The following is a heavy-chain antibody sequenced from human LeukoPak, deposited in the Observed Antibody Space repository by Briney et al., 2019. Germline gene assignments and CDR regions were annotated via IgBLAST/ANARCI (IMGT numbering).Heavy chain of an antibody. V-gene: IGHV3-30-3*01. CDR2: ISYDGNNI. D-gene: IGHD3-16*01. CDR1: GFTFSTYA. CDR3: ASISGASWGDY. J-gene: IGHJ4*02. Sequence: GGSLRLSCAASGFTFSTYALHWVRQAPGKGLEWVAVISYDGNNIYYVDSVKGRFTISRDNSKNTLYLQTNSLRAEDTAVYFCASISGASWGDYWGQGTLVTVSS.